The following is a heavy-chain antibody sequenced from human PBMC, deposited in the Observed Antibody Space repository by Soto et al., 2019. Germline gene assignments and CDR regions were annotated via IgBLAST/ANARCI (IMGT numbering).Heavy chain of an antibody. J-gene: IGHJ6*02. CDR1: GFTFSSYD. Sequence: GGSLRLSCAASGFTFSSYDMHWVRQATGKGLEWVSAIGTAGDTYYPGSVKGRFTISRENAKNSLYLQMNSLRAEDTAVYYCARGAFYDFWSGSYYYGMDVWGQGTTVTVSS. D-gene: IGHD3-3*01. V-gene: IGHV3-13*01. CDR2: IGTAGDT. CDR3: ARGAFYDFWSGSYYYGMDV.